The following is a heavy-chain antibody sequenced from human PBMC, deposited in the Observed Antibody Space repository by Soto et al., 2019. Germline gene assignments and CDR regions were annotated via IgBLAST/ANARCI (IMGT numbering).Heavy chain of an antibody. CDR3: ARDRPYSSSWYGDY. Sequence: SVKVSCKASGGTFSSYAISWVRQAPGQGLEWMGGIIPIVGTANYAQKFQGRVTITADESTSTAYMELSSLRSEDTAVYYCARDRPYSSSWYGDYWGQGTLVTVSS. CDR2: IIPIVGTA. D-gene: IGHD6-13*01. J-gene: IGHJ4*02. V-gene: IGHV1-69*13. CDR1: GGTFSSYA.